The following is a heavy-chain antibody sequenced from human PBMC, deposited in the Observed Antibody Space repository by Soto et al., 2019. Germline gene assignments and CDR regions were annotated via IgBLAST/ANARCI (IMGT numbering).Heavy chain of an antibody. CDR3: AKGGSSSFAHYFGMDV. J-gene: IGHJ6*02. CDR1: GFTFSSYA. D-gene: IGHD6-13*01. Sequence: EVQLLESGGGLVQPGGSLRLSCAASGFTFSSYAMSWVRQAPGKGLEWVSAISGSGGSTYYADSVKGRFTISRDNSKITPYLKMHSLRAEDTAVYYCAKGGSSSFAHYFGMDVWGQGTTVTVSS. V-gene: IGHV3-23*01. CDR2: ISGSGGST.